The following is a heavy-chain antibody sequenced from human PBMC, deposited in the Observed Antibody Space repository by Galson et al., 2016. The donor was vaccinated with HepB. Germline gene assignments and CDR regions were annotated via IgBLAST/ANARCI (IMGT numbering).Heavy chain of an antibody. D-gene: IGHD4-17*01. CDR3: ARGRIRISAYGDYHYYFDY. CDR1: GGTFSNYA. V-gene: IGHV1-69*13. J-gene: IGHJ4*02. CDR2: IIPIFDTG. Sequence: SVKVSCKASGGTFSNYAFTWLRQAPGQGLEWMGEIIPIFDTGNYTRKFQGRLTITADESTTTAYMELSSLRSEDTAVYYCARGRIRISAYGDYHYYFDYWGQGTLVTVSS.